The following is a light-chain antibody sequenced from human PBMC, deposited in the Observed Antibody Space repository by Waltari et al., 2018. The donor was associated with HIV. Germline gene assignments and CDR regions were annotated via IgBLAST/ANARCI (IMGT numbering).Light chain of an antibody. J-gene: IGKJ3*01. V-gene: IGKV1-39*01. Sequence: DIQLTQSPSSLSASVGDRVTISCRASQSISNLLNWYQQKPGEAPKLLIFAAVNLQSGVSSRFSGSGSGTDYALIINGLQSEDFATYYCQQSFSTPLTFGPGTKVDLK. CDR3: QQSFSTPLT. CDR2: AAV. CDR1: QSISNL.